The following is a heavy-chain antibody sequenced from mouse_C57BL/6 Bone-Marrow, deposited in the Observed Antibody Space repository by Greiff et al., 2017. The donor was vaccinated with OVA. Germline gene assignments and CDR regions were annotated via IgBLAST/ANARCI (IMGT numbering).Heavy chain of an antibody. D-gene: IGHD5-1*01. Sequence: EVQLQQSGPELVKPGASVKIPCKASGYTFTDYNMDWVKQSHGKSLEWIGDITPNNGGTIYNQTFKGKATLTVDKSSSTAYMELGSLTSEDTAVYYCARGREYCCRIAYRGQGTLVTVSA. CDR1: GYTFTDYN. J-gene: IGHJ3*01. CDR2: ITPNNGGT. CDR3: ARGREYCCRIAY. V-gene: IGHV1-18*01.